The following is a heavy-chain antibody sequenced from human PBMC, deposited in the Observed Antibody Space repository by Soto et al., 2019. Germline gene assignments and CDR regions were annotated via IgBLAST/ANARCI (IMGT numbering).Heavy chain of an antibody. CDR3: ARDTLPPPNDGMDL. CDR1: GYSFNSYW. V-gene: IGHV5-51*01. CDR2: IYPGAPDT. D-gene: IGHD2-2*01. J-gene: IGHJ6*02. Sequence: GESLKISCKGSGYSFNSYWIGWVPQMPEKGLGWSGFIYPGAPDTRYSPSIQGQVTIPADKSITPAYMQSSRLKASNTAMYYCARDTLPPPNDGMDLWGQETTVTVSS.